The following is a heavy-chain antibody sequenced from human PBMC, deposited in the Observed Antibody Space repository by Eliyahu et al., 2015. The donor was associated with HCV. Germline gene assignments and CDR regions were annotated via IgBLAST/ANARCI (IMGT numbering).Heavy chain of an antibody. CDR2: IYYSGST. CDR3: ARGQWLVTYNWFDP. V-gene: IGHV4-59*01. J-gene: IGHJ5*02. CDR1: GGSISSYY. D-gene: IGHD6-19*01. Sequence: QVQLQESGPGLVKPSETLSLTCTVSGGSISSYYWSWIRQPPGKGLEWIGYIYYSGSTNYNPSLKSRVTISVDTSKNQFSLKLSSVTAADTAVYYCARGQWLVTYNWFDPWGQGTLVTVSS.